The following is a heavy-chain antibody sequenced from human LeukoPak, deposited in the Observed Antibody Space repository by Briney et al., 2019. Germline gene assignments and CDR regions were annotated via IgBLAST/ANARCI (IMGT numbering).Heavy chain of an antibody. CDR1: VGSISTGGYY. Sequence: SETLSLTCTVSVGSISTGGYYWGWIRQPPGKGLEWIGSINYSGRTSCSPSLKRRVPIFVDTSKNQFSLKLSSVTAADTAVYYCAQYKSGTMFELWGQGILVTVSS. CDR3: AQYKSGTMFEL. D-gene: IGHD6-13*01. V-gene: IGHV4-39*01. J-gene: IGHJ4*02. CDR2: INYSGRT.